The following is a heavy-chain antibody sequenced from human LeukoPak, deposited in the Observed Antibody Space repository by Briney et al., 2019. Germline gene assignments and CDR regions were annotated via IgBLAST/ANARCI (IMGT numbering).Heavy chain of an antibody. Sequence: SETLSLTCTVSGYSISSGYYWGWIRQPPGKGLEWIGSIYHSGSTYYNPSLKSRVTISVDTSKNQFSLKLSSVTAADTAVYYCARGPGGAFDIWGQGTMVTVSS. J-gene: IGHJ3*02. CDR3: ARGPGGAFDI. CDR2: IYHSGST. CDR1: GYSISSGYY. D-gene: IGHD3-10*01. V-gene: IGHV4-38-2*02.